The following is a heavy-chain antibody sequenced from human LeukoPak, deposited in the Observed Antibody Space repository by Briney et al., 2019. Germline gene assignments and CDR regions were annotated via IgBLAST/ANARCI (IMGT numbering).Heavy chain of an antibody. CDR2: IYHSGST. Sequence: SQTLSLTCTVSGGSISSGGYYWSWIRQPPGKGLEWIGYIYHSGSTYYNPSLKSRVTISVDRSKNQFSLKLSSVTAADTAVYYCASLVVVPAATDYYYYYYMDVWGKGTTVTVSS. V-gene: IGHV4-30-2*01. CDR3: ASLVVVPAATDYYYYYYMDV. J-gene: IGHJ6*03. D-gene: IGHD2-2*01. CDR1: GGSISSGGYY.